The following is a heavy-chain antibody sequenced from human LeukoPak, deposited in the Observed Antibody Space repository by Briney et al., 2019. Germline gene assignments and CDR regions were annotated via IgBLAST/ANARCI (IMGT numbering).Heavy chain of an antibody. V-gene: IGHV3-33*01. J-gene: IGHJ6*02. CDR1: GFTFSSYG. Sequence: GGSLRLSCAASGFTFSSYGMHWVRQAPGKGLEWVAVTWYDGSNKYYADSVKGRFTISRDNSKNTLYLQMNSLRAEDTAVYYCARDSVRRGSSFRPYSYYGMDVWGQGTTVTVSS. CDR2: TWYDGSNK. D-gene: IGHD6-6*01. CDR3: ARDSVRRGSSFRPYSYYGMDV.